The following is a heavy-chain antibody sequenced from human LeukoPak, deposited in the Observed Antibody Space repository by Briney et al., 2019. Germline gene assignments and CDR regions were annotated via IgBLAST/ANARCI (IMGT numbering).Heavy chain of an antibody. CDR2: IIPIFGTA. J-gene: IGHJ4*02. Sequence: GASVKVSCKASGGTFSSYAISWVRQAPGQGLEWMGGIIPIFGTANYAQKFQGRVTITADESTSTAYMELSSLRSEDTAVYYCARGPIYQHLHTTYDYWGQGTLVTVSS. CDR1: GGTFSSYA. CDR3: ARGPIYQHLHTTYDY. V-gene: IGHV1-69*13. D-gene: IGHD1-1*01.